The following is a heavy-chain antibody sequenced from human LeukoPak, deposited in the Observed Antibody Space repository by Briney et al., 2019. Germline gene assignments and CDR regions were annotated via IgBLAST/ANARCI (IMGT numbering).Heavy chain of an antibody. CDR2: ISSRSNFI. J-gene: IGHJ4*02. V-gene: IGHV3-21*06. D-gene: IGHD5-18*01. CDR3: ARARVYGYSSGGLIDF. Sequence: GGSLRLSCAASGLTFSTYTMHWVRQAPGKGLEWLSSISSRSNFINSSDSVRGRFTISRDNADNSLFLQMNSLSAEDTAVYYCARARVYGYSSGGLIDFWGQGTTVTVSS. CDR1: GLTFSTYT.